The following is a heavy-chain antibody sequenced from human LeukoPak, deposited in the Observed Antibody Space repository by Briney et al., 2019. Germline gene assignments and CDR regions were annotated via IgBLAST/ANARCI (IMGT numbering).Heavy chain of an antibody. V-gene: IGHV3-30*04. CDR3: ARGSGYLETFDY. CDR2: ISYDGSNK. CDR1: GFIFSSYA. D-gene: IGHD3-22*01. Sequence: GGSLRLSCAASGFIFSSYAMHWVRQAPGKGLEWVAVISYDGSNKYYADSVKGRFTISRDNSRNTLYLQMNSLRAGDTAVYYCARGSGYLETFDYWGQGTLVTVSS. J-gene: IGHJ4*02.